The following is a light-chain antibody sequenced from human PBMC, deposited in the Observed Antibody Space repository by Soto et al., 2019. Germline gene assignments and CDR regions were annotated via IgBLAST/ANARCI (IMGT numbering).Light chain of an antibody. CDR3: QQSYNNCPLT. CDR1: QSINIY. CDR2: AAS. J-gene: IGKJ4*01. Sequence: DIQMTQYPWARSASEGKRVTIACRASQSINIYLNWYQQKVGRAPKLLIFAASNLQSGAPSRFSGSGVGTHFTLTISGLQPEDFAPYYCQQSYNNCPLTFGGGTKVDIK. V-gene: IGKV1-39*01.